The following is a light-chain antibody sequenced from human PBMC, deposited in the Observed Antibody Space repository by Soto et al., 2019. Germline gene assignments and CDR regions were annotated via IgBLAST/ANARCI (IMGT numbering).Light chain of an antibody. CDR2: ATS. J-gene: IGKJ1*01. CDR3: QQTYTTPRT. CDR1: QSVSIY. Sequence: DIQMTQSPSSLSASVGDRVTITCRASQSVSIYLNWYQQKPGKAPTLLTSATSTLQSGFPSRFRGSGSGTDFTLTITSLQPEDFATYYCQQTYTTPRTFGQGTKVDIK. V-gene: IGKV1-39*01.